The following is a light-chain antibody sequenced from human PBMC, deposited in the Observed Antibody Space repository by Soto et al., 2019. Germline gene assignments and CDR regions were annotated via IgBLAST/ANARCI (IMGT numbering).Light chain of an antibody. J-gene: IGKJ2*01. CDR2: GAS. CDR1: QSVSSN. V-gene: IGKV3-15*01. CDR3: QQYNNWPPKHT. Sequence: EIVMTQSPATLSVSPGERATLSCRASQSVSSNLAWYQQKPGQAPRLLIYGASTRATGTPARFSGSGSGTEFTLTISSLQSEDFAIYYCQQYNNWPPKHTFGQGTKLEIK.